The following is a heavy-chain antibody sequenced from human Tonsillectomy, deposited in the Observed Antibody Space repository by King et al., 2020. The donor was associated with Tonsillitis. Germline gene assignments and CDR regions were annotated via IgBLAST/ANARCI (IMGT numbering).Heavy chain of an antibody. CDR1: GYTFNTYG. CDR2: ISGYDGDT. CDR3: ARDPTSLTYYGSYDPGWFDR. J-gene: IGHJ5*02. Sequence: QLVQSGAEVKKPGASVQVSCEASGYTFNTYGISWVRQAPGQGLEWMGWISGYDGDTNYAQKFQGRVTMTTDTSTSTAYMELRSLRSVDTAVYYCARDPTSLTYYGSYDPGWFDRWGQGTLVTVSA. V-gene: IGHV1-18*04. D-gene: IGHD3-3*01.